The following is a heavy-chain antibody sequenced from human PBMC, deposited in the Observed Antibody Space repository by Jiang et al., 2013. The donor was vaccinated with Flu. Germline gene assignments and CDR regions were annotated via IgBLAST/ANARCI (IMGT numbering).Heavy chain of an antibody. CDR2: INPNSGGT. CDR1: GYTFTGYY. D-gene: IGHD6-6*01. CDR3: ARVPVRGSSLTTTPVGADY. V-gene: IGHV1-2*02. J-gene: IGHJ4*02. Sequence: SGAEVKKPGASVKVSCKASGYTFTGYYMHWVRQAPGQGLEWMGWINPNSGGTNYAQKFQGRVTMTRDTSISTAYMELSRLRSDDTAVYYCARVPVRGSSLTTTPVGADYWGQGTLVTVSS.